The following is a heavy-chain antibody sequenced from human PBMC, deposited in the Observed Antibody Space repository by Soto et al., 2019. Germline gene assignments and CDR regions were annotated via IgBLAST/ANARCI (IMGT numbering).Heavy chain of an antibody. J-gene: IGHJ6*02. CDR3: ARDSGSYLYGMDV. CDR2: IYYSGST. D-gene: IGHD1-26*01. Sequence: SETLSLTCTVSGGSISSYYWSWIRQPPGKGLEWIGYIYYSGSTNYNPSLKSRVTISVDTSKNQFSLKLSSVTAADTAVYYCARDSGSYLYGMDVWGQGTTVTVSS. CDR1: GGSISSYY. V-gene: IGHV4-59*01.